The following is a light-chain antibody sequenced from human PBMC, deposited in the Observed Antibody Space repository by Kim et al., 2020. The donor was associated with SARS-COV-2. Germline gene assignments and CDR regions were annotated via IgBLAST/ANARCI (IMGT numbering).Light chain of an antibody. Sequence: QSVLTQPPSASGTPGQRVTLSCAGSNSNLGTNYVHWHQQFPGMAPKALIYRDNQRPSGVPGRFSGSNSGTSASLSISGRGSRNEDEYYCAARDDSLSDWLFGVGTQLTVL. CDR3: AARDDSLSDWL. V-gene: IGLV1-47*01. J-gene: IGLJ3*02. CDR2: RDN. CDR1: NSNLGTNY.